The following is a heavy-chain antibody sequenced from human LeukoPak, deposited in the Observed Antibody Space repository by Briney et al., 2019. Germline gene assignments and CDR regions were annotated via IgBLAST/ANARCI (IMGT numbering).Heavy chain of an antibody. CDR1: GGSISSSSYY. D-gene: IGHD6-13*01. CDR2: IYYSGST. J-gene: IGHJ4*02. CDR3: ARRRGWKQQLVYFDY. Sequence: PSETLSLTCTVSGGSISSSSYYWGWIRQPPGKGLEWIGSIYYSGSTYYNPSLKSRVTISVDTSKNQFSLKLSSVTAADTAVYYCARRRGWKQQLVYFDYWGQGTLATVSS. V-gene: IGHV4-39*01.